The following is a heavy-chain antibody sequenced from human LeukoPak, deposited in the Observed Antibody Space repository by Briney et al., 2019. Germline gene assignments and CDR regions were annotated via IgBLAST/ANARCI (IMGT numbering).Heavy chain of an antibody. D-gene: IGHD1-26*01. CDR2: IYYSGST. CDR3: ARGNSGSPKYYFDY. Sequence: PSQTLSLTCTVSGGSISSGGYYWSWVRQHPGKGLEWIGYIYYSGSTYYNPSLKSRVTISVDTSKNQFSLKLSSVTAADTAVYYCARGNSGSPKYYFDYWGQGTLVTVSS. J-gene: IGHJ4*02. CDR1: GGSISSGGYY. V-gene: IGHV4-31*03.